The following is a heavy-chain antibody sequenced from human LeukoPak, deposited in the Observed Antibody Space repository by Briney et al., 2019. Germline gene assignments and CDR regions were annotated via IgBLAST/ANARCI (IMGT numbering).Heavy chain of an antibody. CDR3: ARAKRGYSSSLDLDY. CDR1: GSTFSSYA. V-gene: IGHV3-30-3*01. J-gene: IGHJ4*02. CDR2: ISYDGSNK. Sequence: GGSLRLSCSPSGSTFSSYAMQWVRQAPGKGLDGVAVISYDGSNKYYADSVKGRFTISRDNSKNTLHLQMNSLRAEDTAVFYCARAKRGYSSSLDLDYWGQGTLVTVSS. D-gene: IGHD6-13*01.